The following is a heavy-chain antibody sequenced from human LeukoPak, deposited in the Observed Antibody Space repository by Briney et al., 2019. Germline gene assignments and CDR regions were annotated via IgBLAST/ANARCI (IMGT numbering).Heavy chain of an antibody. D-gene: IGHD3-22*01. Sequence: SETLSLTCTVSGGSISSYYWSWIRQPPGKGLEWIGCIYCSGSTNYNPSLKSRVTISVDTSKNQFSLKLSSVTAADTAVYYCARDSSGPLYYFDYWGQGTLVTVSS. CDR1: GGSISSYY. J-gene: IGHJ4*02. V-gene: IGHV4-59*01. CDR2: IYCSGST. CDR3: ARDSSGPLYYFDY.